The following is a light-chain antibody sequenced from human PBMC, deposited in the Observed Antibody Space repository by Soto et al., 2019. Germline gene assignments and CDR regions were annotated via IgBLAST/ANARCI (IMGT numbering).Light chain of an antibody. Sequence: QSALTQPASVSGSPGQSITISCTGTTGDVGGYNFVSWYQQHPGKAPKLMIYEVTHRPSGVSNRFSGSKSGNTASLTISGLQPEDEADYYCSSYTSSITYVFGTGTKLTVL. J-gene: IGLJ1*01. CDR1: TGDVGGYNF. V-gene: IGLV2-14*01. CDR3: SSYTSSITYV. CDR2: EVT.